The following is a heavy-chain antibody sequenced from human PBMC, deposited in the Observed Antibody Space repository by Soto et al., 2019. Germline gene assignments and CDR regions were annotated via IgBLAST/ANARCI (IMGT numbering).Heavy chain of an antibody. J-gene: IGHJ4*02. CDR3: AADPLFGAYYDFWSGYLAFDY. CDR1: GFTFTSSA. D-gene: IGHD3-3*01. Sequence: GASVKVSCKASGFTFTSSAVQWVRQARGQRLEWIGWIVVGSGNTNYAQKFQERVTITRDMSTSTAYMELSSLRSEDTAVYYCAADPLFGAYYDFWSGYLAFDYWGQGTLVTVSS. CDR2: IVVGSGNT. V-gene: IGHV1-58*01.